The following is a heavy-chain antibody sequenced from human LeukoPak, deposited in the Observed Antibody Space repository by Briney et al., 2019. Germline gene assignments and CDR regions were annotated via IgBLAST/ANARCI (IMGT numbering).Heavy chain of an antibody. CDR3: AKGSKRLYYDFWSGRTPDYYYYGMDV. D-gene: IGHD3-3*01. Sequence: PGRSLRFSCAASGFTFDDYAMPWVRQAPGKGLEWVSGISWNSGSIGYADSVKGRFTISRDNAKNSLYLQMNSLRAEDTALYYCAKGSKRLYYDFWSGRTPDYYYYGMDVWGQGTTVTVSS. CDR2: ISWNSGSI. CDR1: GFTFDDYA. J-gene: IGHJ6*02. V-gene: IGHV3-9*01.